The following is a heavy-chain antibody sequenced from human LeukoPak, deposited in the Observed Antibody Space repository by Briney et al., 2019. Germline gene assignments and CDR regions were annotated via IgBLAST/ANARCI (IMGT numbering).Heavy chain of an antibody. J-gene: IGHJ3*02. Sequence: PSETLSLTCTVSGGSISSDYLTWVRQPPGKGLEWIGYMYSSGSTSYNPSLRSRVTISVDTSKKQFSLKLSSVTAADTAVYYCARHGSCSGGNCYGDAFDIWGQGTMVTVSS. CDR1: GGSISSDY. D-gene: IGHD2-15*01. V-gene: IGHV4-59*08. CDR2: MYSSGST. CDR3: ARHGSCSGGNCYGDAFDI.